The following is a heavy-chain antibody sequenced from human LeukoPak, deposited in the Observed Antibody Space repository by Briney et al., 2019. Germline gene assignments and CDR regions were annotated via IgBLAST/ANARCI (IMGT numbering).Heavy chain of an antibody. CDR2: IKSKTDGGTT. CDR1: GFTFSAYH. Sequence: GGSLRLSCAASGFTFSAYHINWVRQAPGKGLEWVDRIKSKTDGGTTDYAAPVKGRFTISRDDSKNTLYLQMNSLKTEDTAVYYCSTTYYYDSSEGYWGQGTLVTVSS. D-gene: IGHD3-22*01. V-gene: IGHV3-15*07. CDR3: STTYYYDSSEGY. J-gene: IGHJ4*02.